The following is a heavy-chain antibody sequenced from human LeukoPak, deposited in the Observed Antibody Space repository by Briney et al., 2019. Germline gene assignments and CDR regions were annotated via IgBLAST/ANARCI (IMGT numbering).Heavy chain of an antibody. CDR2: ISYDGSNK. D-gene: IGHD5-24*01. Sequence: PGRSLRLSCAASGFTFSSYGMHWVRQAPGKGLEWVAVISYDGSNKYYADSVKGRFTISRDNSKNTLYLQMNSLGAEDTAVYYCAKQMAVDYFDYWGQGTLVTVSS. CDR3: AKQMAVDYFDY. V-gene: IGHV3-30*18. J-gene: IGHJ4*02. CDR1: GFTFSSYG.